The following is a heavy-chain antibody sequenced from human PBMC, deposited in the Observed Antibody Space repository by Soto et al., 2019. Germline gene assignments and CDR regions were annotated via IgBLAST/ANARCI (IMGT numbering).Heavy chain of an antibody. CDR1: GFTFSDYY. CDR3: ARPTVTPHSGMDV. J-gene: IGHJ6*02. CDR2: ISSSGSTI. V-gene: IGHV3-11*01. Sequence: QVQLVESGGGLVKPGGSLRLSCAASGFTFSDYYMRWIRQAPGKGLEWVSYISSSGSTIYYADSGKGRFTISRDNAKNSRYLQRRSLRAEQPAVYYCARPTVTPHSGMDVWGHGTTVTVSS. D-gene: IGHD4-17*01.